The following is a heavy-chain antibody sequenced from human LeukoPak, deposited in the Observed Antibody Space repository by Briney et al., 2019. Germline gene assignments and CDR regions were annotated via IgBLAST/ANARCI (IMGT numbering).Heavy chain of an antibody. J-gene: IGHJ6*03. CDR1: GGSISSYY. CDR2: IYYSGST. D-gene: IGHD6-13*01. V-gene: IGHV4-59*01. CDR3: ARVGLGSWYEGRGYYYYMDV. Sequence: PSETLSLTCTVSGGSISSYYWSWIRQPPGKGLEWIGYIYYSGSTYYNPSLKSRVTISVDTSKNQFSLKLSSVTAADTAVYYCARVGLGSWYEGRGYYYYMDVWGKGTTVTISS.